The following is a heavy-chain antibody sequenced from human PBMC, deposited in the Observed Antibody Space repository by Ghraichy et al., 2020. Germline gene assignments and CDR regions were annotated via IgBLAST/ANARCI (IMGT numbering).Heavy chain of an antibody. D-gene: IGHD5-18*01. CDR2: IFYSGST. CDR1: GGSVNSGTYS. V-gene: IGHV4-61*01. Sequence: SQTLSLTCSVSGGSVNSGTYSWSWIRQPPGKGLEWIGYIFYSGSTNYNPSLKSRVTISVDTSKNQFSLRLSSVTAADTAVYFCARVRGYNYGLFDYWGQGTLVTVPS. CDR3: ARVRGYNYGLFDY. J-gene: IGHJ4*02.